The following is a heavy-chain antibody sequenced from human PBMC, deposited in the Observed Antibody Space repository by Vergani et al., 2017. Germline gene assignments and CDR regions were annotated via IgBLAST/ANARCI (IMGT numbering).Heavy chain of an antibody. CDR1: GYSFTSYW. CDR3: ARPGYDIVTGYENEAFEI. V-gene: IGHV5-10-1*01. J-gene: IGHJ3*02. D-gene: IGHD3-9*01. CDR2: IDPSDSYT. Sequence: EVQLVQSGAEVKKPGESLRISCKGSGYSFTSYWISWVRQMPGKGLEWMGRIDPSDSYTNYSPSFQGHVTISADKSISTAYLQWSSLKASYTAMYYCARPGYDIVTGYENEAFEIWGQGTMVTVSS.